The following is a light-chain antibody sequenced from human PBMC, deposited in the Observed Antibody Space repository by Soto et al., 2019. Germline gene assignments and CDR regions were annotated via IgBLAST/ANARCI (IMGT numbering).Light chain of an antibody. CDR3: SSYTTSSTPYV. J-gene: IGLJ1*01. V-gene: IGLV2-14*01. CDR2: EVS. CDR1: SSDVGGYKY. Sequence: QSALTQPASVSGSPGQSITISCTGTSSDVGGYKYVSWYQQHPDKAPKLIIFEVSNRPSGISSRFSGSKSGNTASLTISGLQAEDEADYYCSSYTTSSTPYVFGTGTKLTVL.